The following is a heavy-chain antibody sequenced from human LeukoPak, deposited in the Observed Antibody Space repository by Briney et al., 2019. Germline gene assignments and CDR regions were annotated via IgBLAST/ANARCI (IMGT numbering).Heavy chain of an antibody. CDR2: ISSGSDTI. D-gene: IGHD3-22*01. CDR1: GFTFNSYS. V-gene: IGHV3-48*04. J-gene: IGHJ4*02. CDR3: ASEEGYYYDSSGPFFDY. Sequence: GSLRLSCAASGFTFNSYSMNWVRQAPGKGLEWVGYISSGSDTIYYADSVKGRFTISRDNAKNSLYLQMNSLRAEDTAVYYCASEEGYYYDSSGPFFDYWGQGTLVTVSS.